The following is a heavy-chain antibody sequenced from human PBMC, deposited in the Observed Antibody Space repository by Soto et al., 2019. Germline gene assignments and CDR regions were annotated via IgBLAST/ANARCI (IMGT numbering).Heavy chain of an antibody. CDR3: ARGASSLWFGELSTPTHFDY. CDR1: GFTFSSYW. D-gene: IGHD3-10*01. Sequence: GGSLRLSCAASGFTFSSYWMSWVRQAPGKGLEWVANIKQDGSEKYYVDSVKGRFTISRDNAKNSLYLQMNSLRAEDTAVYYCARGASSLWFGELSTPTHFDYWGQGTLVTVSS. CDR2: IKQDGSEK. J-gene: IGHJ4*02. V-gene: IGHV3-7*01.